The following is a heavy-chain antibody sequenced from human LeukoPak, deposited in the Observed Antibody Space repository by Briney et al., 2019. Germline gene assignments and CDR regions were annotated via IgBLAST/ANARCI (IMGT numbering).Heavy chain of an antibody. V-gene: IGHV3-30*03. Sequence: RPGGSLRLSCAASGFTFSSYGMHWVRQAPGKGLEWVAVISYDGSNKYYADSVKGRFTISRDNSKNTLYLQMNSLKAEDTAVYYCAREGREGYNYPALDFWGQGILVTVSS. D-gene: IGHD5-24*01. CDR1: GFTFSSYG. CDR3: AREGREGYNYPALDF. J-gene: IGHJ4*02. CDR2: ISYDGSNK.